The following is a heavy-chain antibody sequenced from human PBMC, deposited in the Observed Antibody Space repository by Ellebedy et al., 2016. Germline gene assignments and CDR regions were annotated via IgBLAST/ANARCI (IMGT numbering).Heavy chain of an antibody. CDR2: ISSSSSYI. D-gene: IGHD3-10*01. V-gene: IGHV3-21*01. CDR1: GFTFSSYS. CDR3: ARGGNYGSGMPGCWFDP. Sequence: GGSLRLSXAASGFTFSSYSMNWVRQAPGKGLEWVSSISSSSSYIYYADSVKGRFTISRDNARNSLYLQMNSLRAEDTAVYYCARGGNYGSGMPGCWFDPWGQGTLVTVSS. J-gene: IGHJ5*02.